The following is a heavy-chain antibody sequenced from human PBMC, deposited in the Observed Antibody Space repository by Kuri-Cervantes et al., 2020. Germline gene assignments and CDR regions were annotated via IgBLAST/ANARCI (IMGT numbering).Heavy chain of an antibody. D-gene: IGHD5-24*01. CDR1: GDSVSSNSAT. V-gene: IGHV6-1*01. CDR2: TYYRSKWYN. CDR3: ARSRRGGYKVAMDV. Sequence: SQTLSLTCAISGDSVSSNSATWNWFRQSPSRGLEWLGRTYYRSKWYNDYAVSVKSRTTVNPDTSKNQFSLQLNSATPEDTAVYYCARSRRGGYKVAMDVWGQGTTVTVSS. J-gene: IGHJ6*02.